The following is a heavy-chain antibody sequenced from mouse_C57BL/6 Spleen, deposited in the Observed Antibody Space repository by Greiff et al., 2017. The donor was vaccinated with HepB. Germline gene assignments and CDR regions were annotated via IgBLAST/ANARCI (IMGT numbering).Heavy chain of an antibody. D-gene: IGHD2-4*01. CDR1: GYAFSSSW. Sequence: VQLQQSRPELVKPGASVKISCKASGYAFSSSWMNWVKQRPGKGLEWIGRIYPGDGDTNYNGKFKGKATLTADKSSSTAYKQLSSLTSSDSAVYVRSSGDYGNFYWGHGPLFTVSA. CDR2: IYPGDGDT. CDR3: SSGDYGNFY. V-gene: IGHV1-82*01. J-gene: IGHJ3*01.